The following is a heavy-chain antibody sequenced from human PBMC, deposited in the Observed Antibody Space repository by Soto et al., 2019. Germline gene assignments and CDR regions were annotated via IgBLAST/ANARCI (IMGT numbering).Heavy chain of an antibody. V-gene: IGHV3-7*01. CDR2: LNQDGSEI. J-gene: IGHJ4*02. CDR1: GFTFTDYW. CDR3: ARDIGFDYVN. D-gene: IGHD3-16*01. Sequence: GGSLRLSCAAPGFTFTDYWMSWVRQAPGKGLEWVANLNQDGSEIYYLHSVRGRFSISRDSAGNALHLTMNYLSAEDTGVYFCARDIGFDYVNWGQGTLVTVSS.